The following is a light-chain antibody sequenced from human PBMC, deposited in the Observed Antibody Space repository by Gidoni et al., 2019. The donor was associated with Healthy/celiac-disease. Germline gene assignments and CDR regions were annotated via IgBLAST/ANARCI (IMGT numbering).Light chain of an antibody. CDR2: AAS. V-gene: IGKV1-39*01. Sequence: DIQMTQSPSSLSASVGDRVTITCRASQSISSYLNWYQQKPGKAPKLLIYAASSLQSWVPSRFSGSGSGTDFTLTISSLQPEDFATYYCQRSYSTPTFGQGTRLEIK. J-gene: IGKJ5*01. CDR1: QSISSY. CDR3: QRSYSTPT.